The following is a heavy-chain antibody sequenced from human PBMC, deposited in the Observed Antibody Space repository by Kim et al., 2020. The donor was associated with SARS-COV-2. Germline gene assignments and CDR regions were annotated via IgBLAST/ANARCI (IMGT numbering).Heavy chain of an antibody. D-gene: IGHD3-10*01. CDR3: ASMVRGGLFDY. Sequence: YNPSPKRRVTITVDTYKNQFSLKLRSVTAEDTAVYYCASMVRGGLFDYWGQGTLVTVSS. J-gene: IGHJ4*02. V-gene: IGHV4-30-2*05.